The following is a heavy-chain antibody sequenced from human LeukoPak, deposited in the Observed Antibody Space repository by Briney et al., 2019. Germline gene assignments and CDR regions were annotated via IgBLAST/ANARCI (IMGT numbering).Heavy chain of an antibody. J-gene: IGHJ3*02. D-gene: IGHD5-18*01. CDR2: IIPIFGTA. V-gene: IGHV1-69*13. CDR1: GGTFSSYA. CDR3: ARDPNTAMVQSAFDI. Sequence: SVKVSCKASGGTFSSYAISWVRQAPGQGLEWMGGIIPIFGTANYAQKFQGRVTITADESTSTAYMELSSLRSEDTAVYYCARDPNTAMVQSAFDIWGQGTMVTVSS.